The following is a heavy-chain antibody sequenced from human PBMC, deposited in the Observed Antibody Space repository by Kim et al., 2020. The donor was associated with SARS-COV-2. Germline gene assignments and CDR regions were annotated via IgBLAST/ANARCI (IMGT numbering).Heavy chain of an antibody. J-gene: IGHJ6*02. CDR1: GFTFSSFA. D-gene: IGHD2-2*03. Sequence: GGSLRLSCAASGFTFSSFAMSWVRQTPGKGLQWVSSISDSGDTAHYADSVKGRFTISRDNSKNMLSLQMNSLRAEDTAVFFCAKDFGYCSSSVCYPPYGMDVWGPGTSVTVSS. V-gene: IGHV3-23*01. CDR2: ISDSGDTA. CDR3: AKDFGYCSSSVCYPPYGMDV.